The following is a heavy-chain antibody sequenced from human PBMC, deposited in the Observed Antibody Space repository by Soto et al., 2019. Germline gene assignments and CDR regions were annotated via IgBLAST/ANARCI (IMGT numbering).Heavy chain of an antibody. D-gene: IGHD2-15*01. J-gene: IGHJ6*02. V-gene: IGHV1-2*02. CDR1: GYTFTGYY. CDR2: INPNSGGT. Sequence: ASVKVSCKASGYTFTGYYMHWVRQAPGQGLEWMGWINPNSGGTNYAQKFQGRVTMTRDTSISTAYMELSRLRSDDTAVYYCARGVGYIVVVVAATQYYGMGVWGQGTTVTVSS. CDR3: ARGVGYIVVVVAATQYYGMGV.